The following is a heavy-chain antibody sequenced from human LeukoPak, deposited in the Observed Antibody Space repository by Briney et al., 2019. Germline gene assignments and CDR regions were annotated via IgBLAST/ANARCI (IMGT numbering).Heavy chain of an antibody. Sequence: SETLSLTCTVSGGSISSYYWSWIRQPAGKGLEWIGRIYTSGSTNYNPSLKSRVTMSVDTSKNQFSLKLSSVTAADTAVYYCARDKPSGTVEQFFDIWGQGTMVTVSS. CDR2: IYTSGST. V-gene: IGHV4-4*07. J-gene: IGHJ3*02. CDR3: ARDKPSGTVEQFFDI. CDR1: GGSISSYY. D-gene: IGHD1/OR15-1a*01.